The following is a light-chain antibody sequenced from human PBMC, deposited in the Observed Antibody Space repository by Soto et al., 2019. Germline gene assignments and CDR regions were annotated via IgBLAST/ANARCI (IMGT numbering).Light chain of an antibody. CDR1: QSISSY. V-gene: IGKV1-39*01. CDR3: QQSYSTPRAT. CDR2: AAS. Sequence: DIQMTQSPSSLSASVGDRVTITCRASQSISSYLNWYQQKPGEAPKLLIYAASSLQSGVPSRFSGSGFGTDFTLTISSLQPEDFATYYCQQSYSTPRATFGQGTKVEIK. J-gene: IGKJ1*01.